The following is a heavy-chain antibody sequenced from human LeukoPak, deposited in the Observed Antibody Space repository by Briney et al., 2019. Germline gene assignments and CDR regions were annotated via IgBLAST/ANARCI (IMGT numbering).Heavy chain of an antibody. CDR2: INPSGGST. Sequence: ASVKVSCKASGYTFTSYYMHWVRQAPGQGLEWMGIINPSGGSTSYAQKFQGRVTMTRDTSTSTVYMELSSLRSEDTAVYYCATESGAPEDAFDIWGQGTMVTVSS. CDR3: ATESGAPEDAFDI. J-gene: IGHJ3*02. V-gene: IGHV1-46*01. CDR1: GYTFTSYY. D-gene: IGHD3-10*01.